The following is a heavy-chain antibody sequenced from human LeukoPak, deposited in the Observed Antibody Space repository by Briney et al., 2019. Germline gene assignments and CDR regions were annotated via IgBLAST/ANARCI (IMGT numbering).Heavy chain of an antibody. D-gene: IGHD3-10*01. J-gene: IGHJ4*02. Sequence: SETLSLTCAVYGGSFSGYYWSWIRQPPGKGLEWIGEINHSGSTNYNPSLKSRVTTSVDTSKNQFSLKLSSVTAASTAVYYCARHSSYYYGSGAFDYWGQGTLVTVSS. CDR3: ARHSSYYYGSGAFDY. CDR1: GGSFSGYY. CDR2: INHSGST. V-gene: IGHV4-34*01.